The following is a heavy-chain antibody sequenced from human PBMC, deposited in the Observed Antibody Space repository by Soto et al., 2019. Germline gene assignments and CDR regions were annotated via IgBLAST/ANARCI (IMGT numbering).Heavy chain of an antibody. D-gene: IGHD2-2*02. Sequence: QVQLQESGPGLVKPSQTLSLTCSVSGDSMSSGGYYWSWIRQHPGKGLEWIGYNFHGGSTYYNPSLKSRVTISVDMSKNQFSLKLSSVTAADTAVYYCAREGGLYRSSDVWGQGTTVTVSS. J-gene: IGHJ6*02. CDR2: NFHGGST. V-gene: IGHV4-31*03. CDR1: GDSMSSGGYY. CDR3: AREGGLYRSSDV.